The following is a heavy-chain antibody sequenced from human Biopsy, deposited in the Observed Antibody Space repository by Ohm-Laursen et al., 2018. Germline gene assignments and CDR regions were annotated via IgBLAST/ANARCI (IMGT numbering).Heavy chain of an antibody. Sequence: ASVTVSCKTSGYTFTSYEINWVRQATGQGLEWLGWMNPDSGNTAYAQNFQGRVTMTRNTSISTAYMELSSLRSEDTAVYFCARADPPLFYYGAGSSNWFDPWGQGTLVTVSS. J-gene: IGHJ5*02. V-gene: IGHV1-8*01. CDR3: ARADPPLFYYGAGSSNWFDP. CDR2: MNPDSGNT. CDR1: GYTFTSYE. D-gene: IGHD3-10*01.